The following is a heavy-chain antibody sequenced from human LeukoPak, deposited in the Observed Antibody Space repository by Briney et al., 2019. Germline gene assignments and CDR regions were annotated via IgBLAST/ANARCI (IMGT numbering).Heavy chain of an antibody. CDR2: ISSSSSYI. V-gene: IGHV3-21*01. CDR1: GFTFSSYS. CDR3: AGDGTYYDSSGYDDQPGYFDY. D-gene: IGHD3-22*01. J-gene: IGHJ4*02. Sequence: PGGSLRLSCAASGFTFSSYSMNWVRQAPGKGLEWVSSISSSSSYIYYADSVKGRFTISRDNAKNSLYLQMNSLRAEDTAVYYCAGDGTYYDSSGYDDQPGYFDYWGQGTLVTVSS.